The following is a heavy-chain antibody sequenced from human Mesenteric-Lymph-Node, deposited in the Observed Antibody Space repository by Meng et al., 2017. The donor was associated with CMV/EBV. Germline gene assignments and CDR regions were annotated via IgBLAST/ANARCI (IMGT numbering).Heavy chain of an antibody. CDR3: AKDYTRGMDV. J-gene: IGHJ6*02. CDR1: GFTFSNYA. V-gene: IGHV3-23*01. CDR2: SGSAAGA. Sequence: GESLKISCAASGFTFSNYAMSWVRQAPGKGLEWVSASGSAAGAFYADSVKGRFNIYRDNSKNTVYLQMNSLRVEDTAVYYCAKDYTRGMDVWGQGTTVTVSS. D-gene: IGHD2-2*02.